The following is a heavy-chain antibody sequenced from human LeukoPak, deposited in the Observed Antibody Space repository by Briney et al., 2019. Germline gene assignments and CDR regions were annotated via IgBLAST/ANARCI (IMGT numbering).Heavy chain of an antibody. V-gene: IGHV1-69*13. J-gene: IGHJ4*02. D-gene: IGHD3-3*01. CDR1: GGTFSSYA. CDR2: IIPIFGTA. CDR3: AREGFWSGYHFDY. Sequence: ASVKVSCKASGGTFSSYAISWVRQAPGQGLEWMGGIIPIFGTANYAQKFQGRVTITADESTSTAYMELSSLRSEDTAVYYCAREGFWSGYHFDYWGQGTLVTVSS.